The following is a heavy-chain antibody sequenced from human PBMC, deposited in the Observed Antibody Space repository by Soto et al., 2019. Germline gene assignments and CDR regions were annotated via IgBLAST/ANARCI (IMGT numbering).Heavy chain of an antibody. CDR1: GGSVSGDSYY. D-gene: IGHD1-1*01. Sequence: SETLSLTCTVSGGSVSGDSYYWSWIRQPPGKGLEWIGFVYYNGSTKYNPSLKGRVTILVDRSKNQFSLELNSVTAVDTAVYYCARDSHSPWNSVRGWFDPWGQGTLVTVS. CDR2: VYYNGST. J-gene: IGHJ5*02. V-gene: IGHV4-61*01. CDR3: ARDSHSPWNSVRGWFDP.